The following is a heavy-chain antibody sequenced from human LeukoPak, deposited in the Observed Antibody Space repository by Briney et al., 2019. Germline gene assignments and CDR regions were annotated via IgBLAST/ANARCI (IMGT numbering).Heavy chain of an antibody. D-gene: IGHD2-2*01. CDR1: GYTFTGYY. CDR3: ASIIPRDIVVVPAATDYYYYGMGV. V-gene: IGHV1-2*02. CDR2: INPNSGGT. J-gene: IGHJ6*02. Sequence: EASVKVSCKASGYTFTGYYMHWVRQAPGQGLEWMGWINPNSGGTNYAQKFQGRVTMTRDTSISTAYMELSRLRSDDTAVYYCASIIPRDIVVVPAATDYYYYGMGVWGQGTTVTVSS.